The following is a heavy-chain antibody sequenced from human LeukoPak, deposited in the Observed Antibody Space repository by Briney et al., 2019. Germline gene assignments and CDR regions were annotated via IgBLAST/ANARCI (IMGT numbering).Heavy chain of an antibody. Sequence: PGKSLRLSCAASGFTFSSYGMHWVRQAPGKGLEWVAVIWYDGSNKYYADSVKGRFTISRDNSKNTLYLQMNSLRAEDTAVYYCAREGEYSSSCFDYWGQGTLVTVSS. CDR1: GFTFSSYG. V-gene: IGHV3-33*01. CDR2: IWYDGSNK. D-gene: IGHD6-13*01. CDR3: AREGEYSSSCFDY. J-gene: IGHJ4*02.